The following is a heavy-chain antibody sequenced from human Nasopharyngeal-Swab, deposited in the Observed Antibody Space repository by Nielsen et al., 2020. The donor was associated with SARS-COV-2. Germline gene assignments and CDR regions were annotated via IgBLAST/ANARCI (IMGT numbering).Heavy chain of an antibody. CDR3: ARAPATIEVHYYYGLDV. CDR1: GFTFSDYY. V-gene: IGHV3-11*05. J-gene: IGHJ6*02. D-gene: IGHD1-26*01. CDR2: ITSRTSYT. Sequence: GESLKISCAASGFTFSDYYMSWIRQAPGKGPEWVSYITSRTSYTKYADSVKGRFTISRDDARNSLYLQMNNLRVEDTAVYYCARAPATIEVHYYYGLDVWGQGTTVTVSS.